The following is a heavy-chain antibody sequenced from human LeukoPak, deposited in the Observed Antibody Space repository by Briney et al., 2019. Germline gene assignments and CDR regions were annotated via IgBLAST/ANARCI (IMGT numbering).Heavy chain of an antibody. CDR3: ARDGTPNYSSGWVYMDV. CDR1: GFTFSSSA. D-gene: IGHD6-25*01. J-gene: IGHJ6*03. V-gene: IGHV3-64*01. Sequence: PGGSLRLSCAASGFTFSSSAMSWVRQAPGKGLEFVSSISSNGISTYYGNSVKGRFTISRDNSKNTVYLQMGSLRAEDTANYCARDGTPNYSSGWVYMDVWGEGTTVTISS. CDR2: ISSNGIST.